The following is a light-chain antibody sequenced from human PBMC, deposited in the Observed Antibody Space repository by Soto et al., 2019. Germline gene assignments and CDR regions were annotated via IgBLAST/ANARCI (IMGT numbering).Light chain of an antibody. Sequence: QSALTQPPSASGSPGQSVTISCTGTSSDVGGYDFVAWHQQHPGKAPRLTIYDVSKRPSGVPDRFSGSKSGYTASLTVSGLQAEDEADYYCSSFVGGNIYVFGTGTKLTVL. CDR1: SSDVGGYDF. CDR3: SSFVGGNIYV. J-gene: IGLJ1*01. V-gene: IGLV2-8*01. CDR2: DVS.